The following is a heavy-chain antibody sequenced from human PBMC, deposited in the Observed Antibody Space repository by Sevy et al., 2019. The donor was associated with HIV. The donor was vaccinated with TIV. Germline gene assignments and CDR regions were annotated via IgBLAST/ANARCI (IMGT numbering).Heavy chain of an antibody. Sequence: GGSLRLSCAASGFTFSSYWMSWVRQAPGKGLEWVANIKQDGREKYYVDSVKGRFTTSRDNAKNSLYLQMNSLRAEDTAVYYCARAPGYYYDSSGYYFDYWGQGTLVTVSS. CDR2: IKQDGREK. J-gene: IGHJ4*02. V-gene: IGHV3-7*01. CDR1: GFTFSSYW. D-gene: IGHD3-22*01. CDR3: ARAPGYYYDSSGYYFDY.